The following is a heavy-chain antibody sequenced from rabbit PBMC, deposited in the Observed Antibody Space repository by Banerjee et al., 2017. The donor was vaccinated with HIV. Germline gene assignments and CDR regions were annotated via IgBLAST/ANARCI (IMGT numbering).Heavy chain of an antibody. CDR1: GIDFSSYYF. CDR3: ARDDYIYVAGDYAYATRLDL. D-gene: IGHD6-1*01. V-gene: IGHV1S40*01. Sequence: QSLEESGGDLVKPGASLTLTCKASGIDFSSYYFMCWVRQAPGKGPEWIACIDTSSGGSTSYASWVNGRFTISSHNAQNTLYLQLNSLTAADTATYFCARDDYIYVAGDYAYATRLDLWGPGTLVTVS. CDR2: IDTSSGGST. J-gene: IGHJ3*01.